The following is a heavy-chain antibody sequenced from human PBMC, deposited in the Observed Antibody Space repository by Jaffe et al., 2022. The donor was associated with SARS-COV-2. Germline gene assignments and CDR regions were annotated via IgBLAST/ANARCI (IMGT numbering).Heavy chain of an antibody. V-gene: IGHV3-43*01. CDR1: GFTFDDYT. D-gene: IGHD2-15*01. CDR2: ISWDGGST. Sequence: EVQLVESGGVVVQPGGSLRLSCAASGFTFDDYTMHWVRQAPGKGLEWVSLISWDGGSTYYADSVKGRFTISRDNSKNSLYLQMNSLRTEDTALYYCAKESGGKDDYYYYYGMDVWGQGTTVTVSS. CDR3: AKESGGKDDYYYYYGMDV. J-gene: IGHJ6*02.